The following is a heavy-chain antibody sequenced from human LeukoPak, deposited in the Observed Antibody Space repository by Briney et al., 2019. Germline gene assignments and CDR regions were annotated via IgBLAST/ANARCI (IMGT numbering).Heavy chain of an antibody. D-gene: IGHD3-3*01. Sequence: GGSLRLSCAASGFTFSSYSMNWVRQAPGKGLEWVSSISSSRSYIYYADSVKGRFTISRDNAKNSLYLQMNSLRAEDTAVYYCAREALNYDFWSGYYPDYWGQGTLVTVSS. CDR3: AREALNYDFWSGYYPDY. V-gene: IGHV3-21*01. CDR2: ISSSRSYI. CDR1: GFTFSSYS. J-gene: IGHJ4*02.